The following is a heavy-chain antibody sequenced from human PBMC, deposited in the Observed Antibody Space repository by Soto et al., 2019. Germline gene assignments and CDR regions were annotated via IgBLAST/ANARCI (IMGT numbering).Heavy chain of an antibody. CDR2: IITIFGTA. CDR1: GGNFSSYA. Sequence: QVQLVQSGAEVKKPGSSVKVSCKASGGNFSSYALSWVRQAPGPGLEWMGGIITIFGTANYAQNFQGRVTITADESTSTAYMEMSSLRSAYTAVYYCARSQEPHAFDIWGQGTMFTVSS. V-gene: IGHV1-69*12. CDR3: ARSQEPHAFDI. J-gene: IGHJ3*02.